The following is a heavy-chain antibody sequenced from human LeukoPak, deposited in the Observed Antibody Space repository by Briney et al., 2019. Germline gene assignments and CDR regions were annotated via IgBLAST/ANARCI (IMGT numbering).Heavy chain of an antibody. CDR3: ARDPGGYYDSSGYYYDY. CDR2: INPNSGGT. J-gene: IGHJ4*02. Sequence: ASVKVSCKASGYTFTGYYMHWVRQAPGQGLEWMGRINPNSGGTNYAQKFQGRVTMTRDTSISTAYMELSRLRSDDTAVYYCARDPGGYYDSSGYYYDYWGQGTLVTVSS. D-gene: IGHD3-22*01. V-gene: IGHV1-2*06. CDR1: GYTFTGYY.